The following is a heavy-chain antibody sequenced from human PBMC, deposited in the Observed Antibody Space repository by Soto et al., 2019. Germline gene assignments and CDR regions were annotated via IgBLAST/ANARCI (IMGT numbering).Heavy chain of an antibody. CDR2: IVVGSGNT. D-gene: IGHD6-13*01. J-gene: IGHJ5*02. V-gene: IGHV1-58*01. Sequence: GASVKVSCKASGFTFTSSAVQWVRQARGQRLEWIGWIVVGSGNTNYAQKFQERVTITRDMSTSTAYMELSSLRSEDTAVYYCAAGSIAAAVINWFDPWGQGPLVTVSS. CDR1: GFTFTSSA. CDR3: AAGSIAAAVINWFDP.